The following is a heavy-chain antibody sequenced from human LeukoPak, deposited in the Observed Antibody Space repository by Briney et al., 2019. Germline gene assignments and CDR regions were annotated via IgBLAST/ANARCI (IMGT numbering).Heavy chain of an antibody. CDR1: GFTFRSSA. J-gene: IGHJ3*02. V-gene: IGHV3-23*01. CDR2: ISGSGGST. CDR3: AKGGVLLWFGESPDAFDI. D-gene: IGHD3-10*01. Sequence: GGSLRLSCAASGFTFRSSAMSWVRQAPGKGLEWVSTISGSGGSTHYADSVKGWFTISRDNSKNTLFLQMNSLRAEDTAVYYCAKGGVLLWFGESPDAFDIWGQGTMVTVSS.